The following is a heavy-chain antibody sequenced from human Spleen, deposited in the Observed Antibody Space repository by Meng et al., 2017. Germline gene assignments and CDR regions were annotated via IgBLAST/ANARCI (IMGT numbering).Heavy chain of an antibody. J-gene: IGHJ4*02. CDR3: ARFGGLLLHFDY. V-gene: IGHV1-18*01. D-gene: IGHD3-10*01. Sequence: ASVKVSCKASGYTFTSYGIVWVRQAPGQGFEWMGWISADSGNTNSAQKFQGRVTMTRDTSISTAYMELSRLRSDDTAVYYCARFGGLLLHFDYWGQGTLVTVSS. CDR1: GYTFTSYG. CDR2: ISADSGNT.